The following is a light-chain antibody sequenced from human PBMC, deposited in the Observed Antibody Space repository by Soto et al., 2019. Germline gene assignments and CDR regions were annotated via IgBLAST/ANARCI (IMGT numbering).Light chain of an antibody. CDR2: DAS. J-gene: IGKJ1*01. CDR1: QSISSW. CDR3: QQYINFWT. V-gene: IGKV1-5*01. Sequence: DIQMTQSPSALSASVGDRVTITCRASQSISSWLAWYQQKPGKAPRLLIYDASYLERGVPSRFSGSGSGTEFTLTISDLQPDDLGTYYCQQYINFWTFGPGTKVEI.